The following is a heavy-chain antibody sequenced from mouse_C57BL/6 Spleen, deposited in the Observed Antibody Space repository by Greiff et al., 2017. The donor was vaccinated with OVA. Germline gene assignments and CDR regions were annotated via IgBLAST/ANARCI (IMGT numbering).Heavy chain of an antibody. J-gene: IGHJ3*01. D-gene: IGHD2-4*01. CDR1: GFTFSNYW. CDR2: IRLKSDNYAT. CDR3: TGGFYDYDGAWFAY. V-gene: IGHV6-3*01. Sequence: EVKLVESGGGLVQPGGSMKLSCVASGFTFSNYWMNWVRQSPEKGLEWVAQIRLKSDNYATHYAESVKGRFTISRDDSKSSVYLQMNNLRAEDTGIYYCTGGFYDYDGAWFAYWGQGTLVTVSA.